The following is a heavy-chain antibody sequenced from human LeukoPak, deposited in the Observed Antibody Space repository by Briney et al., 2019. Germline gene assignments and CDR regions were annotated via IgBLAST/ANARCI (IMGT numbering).Heavy chain of an antibody. CDR2: IIPILGIA. CDR1: GGTFSIYA. D-gene: IGHD6-6*01. V-gene: IGHV1-69*04. Sequence: SVKVSCKASGGTFSIYAISWVRQAPGQGLEWMGRIIPILGIANYAQKFQGRVTITADKSTSTAYMELSSLRSEDTAVYYCARVQGIAARPTNYWGQGTLVTVSS. J-gene: IGHJ4*02. CDR3: ARVQGIAARPTNY.